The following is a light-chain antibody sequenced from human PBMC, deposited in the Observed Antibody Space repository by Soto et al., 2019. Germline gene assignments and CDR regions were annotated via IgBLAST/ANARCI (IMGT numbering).Light chain of an antibody. CDR1: SSDVGGSKL. V-gene: IGLV2-23*01. CDR3: CSYATCATWV. CDR2: EDT. Sequence: QSVLTQPASVSGSPGQSITISCTGTSSDVGGSKLVSWYHHHPGKAPKLIIYEDTKRPSGVSTRFSGSKSGNTASLTISGLQAEDEADYSCCSYATCATWVFGGGTTVTVL. J-gene: IGLJ3*02.